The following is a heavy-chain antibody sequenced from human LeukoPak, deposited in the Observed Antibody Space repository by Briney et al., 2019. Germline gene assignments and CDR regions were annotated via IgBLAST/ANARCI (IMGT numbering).Heavy chain of an antibody. Sequence: GGSLSFSVAAPESPFTTNTITWFGQPQGRGLKWFSGISGSGGRTDYADSVKGRFTISRDNSKNTLYLQMNSLRAEDTAVYYCAKGGLWQLLLDWGQGTLVTVSS. V-gene: IGHV3-23*01. CDR1: ESPFTTNT. J-gene: IGHJ4*02. D-gene: IGHD2-15*01. CDR2: ISGSGGRT. CDR3: AKGGLWQLLLD.